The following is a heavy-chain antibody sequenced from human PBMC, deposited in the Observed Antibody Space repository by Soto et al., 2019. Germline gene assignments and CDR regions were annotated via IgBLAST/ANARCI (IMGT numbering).Heavy chain of an antibody. J-gene: IGHJ4*02. CDR3: ARHSGGSTSCYRY. Sequence: GESLKISCKGSGYSFTSYWISWVRQMPGKGLEWMGRIDPSDSYTNYSPSFQGHVTISADKSISTAYLQWSSLKASDSAMYYCARHSGGSTSCYRYWGQGTLVTVSS. V-gene: IGHV5-10-1*01. D-gene: IGHD2-2*02. CDR1: GYSFTSYW. CDR2: IDPSDSYT.